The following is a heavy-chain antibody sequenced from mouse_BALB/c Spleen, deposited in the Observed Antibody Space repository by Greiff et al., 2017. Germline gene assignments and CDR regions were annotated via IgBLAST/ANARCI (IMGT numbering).Heavy chain of an antibody. CDR2: ISYSGST. J-gene: IGHJ4*01. Sequence: EVMLVESGPGLVKPSQSLSLTCTVTGYSITSDYAWNWIRQFPGNKLEWMGYISYSGSTSYNPSLKSRISITRDTSKNQFFLQLNSVTTEDTATYYCARSNKGLGAMDYWGQGTSVTVSS. D-gene: IGHD3-3*01. CDR3: ARSNKGLGAMDY. V-gene: IGHV3-2*02. CDR1: GYSITSDYA.